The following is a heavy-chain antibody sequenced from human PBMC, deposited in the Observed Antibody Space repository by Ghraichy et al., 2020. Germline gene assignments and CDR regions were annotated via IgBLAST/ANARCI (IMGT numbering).Heavy chain of an antibody. J-gene: IGHJ4*02. CDR3: ARSRTRYFDY. CDR1: GGSFSGYY. Sequence: SETLSLTCAVYGGSFSGYYWSWIRQPPGKGLEWIGEINHSGSTNYNPSLKSRVTISVDTSKDQFSLKLSSVTAADTAVYYCARSRTRYFDYWGQGTLVTVSS. CDR2: INHSGST. V-gene: IGHV4-34*01. D-gene: IGHD2-2*01.